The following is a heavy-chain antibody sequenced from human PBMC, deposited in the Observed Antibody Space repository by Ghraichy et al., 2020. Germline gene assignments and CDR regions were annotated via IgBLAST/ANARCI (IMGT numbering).Heavy chain of an antibody. CDR3: TWDYYAGNAY. Sequence: GGSLRLSCAASGFTFSNAWMAWVRQAPGKGLEWVGRIKSKSSGGTTDYAAPVKGRFTISRDDSGNTLYLQMNSLKTEDTAVYYCTWDYYAGNAYWGQGTLVTVSS. CDR1: GFTFSNAW. J-gene: IGHJ4*02. V-gene: IGHV3-15*01. CDR2: IKSKSSGGTT. D-gene: IGHD3-10*01.